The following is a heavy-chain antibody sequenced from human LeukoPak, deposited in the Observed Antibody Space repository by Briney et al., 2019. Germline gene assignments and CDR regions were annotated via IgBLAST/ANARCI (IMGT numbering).Heavy chain of an antibody. Sequence: GGSLRLSCAASGFTVSSNYMSWVRQAPGKGLEWVAIIYRGGGTSYANSVKDRFTISRDNSKNTLYLQMNSLRAEDTAVYYCERGATPDVWGKGTTVTVSS. J-gene: IGHJ6*04. CDR3: ERGATPDV. V-gene: IGHV3-53*01. D-gene: IGHD1-26*01. CDR2: IYRGGGT. CDR1: GFTVSSNY.